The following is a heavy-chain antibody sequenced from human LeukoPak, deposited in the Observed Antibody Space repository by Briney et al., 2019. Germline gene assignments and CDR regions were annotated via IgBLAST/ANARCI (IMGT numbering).Heavy chain of an antibody. J-gene: IGHJ4*02. Sequence: GGSLRLSCVGSGFTYENYWMHWVRQAPGKGPEWVANIKQDGSLEHYMDSVKGRFTISRDNANSSLILQMDSLRAEDTAVYYCARWTGVIDSWGQGTLVTVSS. V-gene: IGHV3-7*01. CDR1: GFTYENYW. CDR3: ARWTGVIDS. CDR2: IKQDGSLE. D-gene: IGHD2-21*01.